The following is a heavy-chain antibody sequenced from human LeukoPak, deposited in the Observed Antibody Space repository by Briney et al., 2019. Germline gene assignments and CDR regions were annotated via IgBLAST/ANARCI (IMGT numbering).Heavy chain of an antibody. V-gene: IGHV4-61*02. D-gene: IGHD6-6*01. Sequence: SQTLSLTSSVFGGSINSGVYYWGWVRQPAGKGLEWIGRIHTSGTTNYNPSLKSRVTISIDKSNNQFFLRLDSVTAADTAVYYCARDFRLGARTYYYYMDVWGKGTTVTVSS. CDR3: ARDFRLGARTYYYYMDV. CDR1: GGSINSGVYY. CDR2: IHTSGTT. J-gene: IGHJ6*03.